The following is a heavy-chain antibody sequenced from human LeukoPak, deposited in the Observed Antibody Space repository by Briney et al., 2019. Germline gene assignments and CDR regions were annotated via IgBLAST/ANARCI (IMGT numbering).Heavy chain of an antibody. CDR2: IKQDGSEQ. CDR3: ARPLMYYYGSETYFWFDP. J-gene: IGHJ5*02. D-gene: IGHD3-10*01. CDR1: GFTFTTYW. Sequence: GGSLRLSCAASGFTFTTYWMSWVRQAPGKGLEWVANIKQDGSEQYYVDSVKGRFTISRDNAKNSLSLQMNSLRAEDTAVYYCARPLMYYYGSETYFWFDPWGQGTLVTVSS. V-gene: IGHV3-7*01.